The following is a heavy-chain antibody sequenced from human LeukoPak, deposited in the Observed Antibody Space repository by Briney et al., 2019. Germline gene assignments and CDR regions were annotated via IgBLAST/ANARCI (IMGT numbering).Heavy chain of an antibody. CDR2: FDPEDGET. Sequence: ASVKVSCKVSGYTLTELSMHWVRQAPGKGLEWMGGFDPEDGETIYAQKFQGRVTMTEDTSTDTAYMELSSLRSEDTAVYYCATRSGYDGGTGYWGQGTLVTVSS. V-gene: IGHV1-24*01. D-gene: IGHD5-12*01. J-gene: IGHJ4*02. CDR1: GYTLTELS. CDR3: ATRSGYDGGTGY.